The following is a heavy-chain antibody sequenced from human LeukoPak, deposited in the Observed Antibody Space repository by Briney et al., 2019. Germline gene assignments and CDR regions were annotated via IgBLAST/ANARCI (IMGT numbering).Heavy chain of an antibody. CDR2: INPSGGST. CDR1: GYTFTSYY. CDR3: ARDQGQYSSSSPRRNWFDP. V-gene: IGHV1-46*01. J-gene: IGHJ5*02. Sequence: ASVKVSCKASGYTFTSYYMHWVRQAPGQGLEWMGIINPSGGSTSYAQKFQGRVTMTRDTSTSTAYMELRSLRSDDTAVYYCARDQGQYSSSSPRRNWFDPWGQGTLVTVSS. D-gene: IGHD6-6*01.